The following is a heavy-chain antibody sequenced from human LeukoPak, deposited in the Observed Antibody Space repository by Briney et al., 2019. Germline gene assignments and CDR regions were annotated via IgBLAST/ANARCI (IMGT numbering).Heavy chain of an antibody. CDR1: GGSISSSSYY. D-gene: IGHD1-26*01. V-gene: IGHV4-39*07. CDR2: IYYSGST. J-gene: IGHJ5*02. CDR3: ARVFGSYYVDNWFDP. Sequence: PSETLSLTCTVSGGSISSSSYYWGWIRQPPGKGLEWIGSIYYSGSTYYNPSLKSRVTISVDTSRNQFSLKLSSVTAADTAVYYCARVFGSYYVDNWFDPWGQGTLVTVSS.